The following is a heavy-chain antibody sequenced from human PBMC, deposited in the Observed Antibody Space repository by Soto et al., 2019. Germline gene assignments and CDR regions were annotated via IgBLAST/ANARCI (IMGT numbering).Heavy chain of an antibody. CDR1: GFTFSSID. Sequence: PGGSLRLSCAASGFTFSSIDMNWVRQAPGKGLEWVSIISASGDSTSYADSVKGRFTVSRDNSENTLYLQMDSLRAEDTAVYYCTKRQVVPTTSLFGTDYYYGLDVWGQGPRSPSP. J-gene: IGHJ6*02. CDR2: ISASGDST. CDR3: TKRQVVPTTSLFGTDYYYGLDV. V-gene: IGHV3-23*01. D-gene: IGHD2-2*01.